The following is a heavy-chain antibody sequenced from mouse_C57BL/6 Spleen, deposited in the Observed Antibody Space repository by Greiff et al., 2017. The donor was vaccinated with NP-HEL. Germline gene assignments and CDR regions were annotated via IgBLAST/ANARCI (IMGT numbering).Heavy chain of an antibody. V-gene: IGHV1-80*01. D-gene: IGHD2-2*01. CDR2: IYPGDGDT. CDR1: GYAFSSYW. J-gene: IGHJ4*01. Sequence: QVQLQQSGAELVKPGASVKISCKASGYAFSSYWMNWVKLRPGKGLEWIGQIYPGDGDTNYNGKFKGKATLTADKSSSTAYMQLSSLTSEDSAVYFCASRLRRAAMDYWGQGTSVTVSS. CDR3: ASRLRRAAMDY.